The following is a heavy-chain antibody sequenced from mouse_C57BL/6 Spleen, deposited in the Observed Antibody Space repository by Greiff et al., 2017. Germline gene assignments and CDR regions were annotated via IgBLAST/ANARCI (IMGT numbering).Heavy chain of an antibody. CDR1: GYTFTSYG. CDR2: IYPRSGNT. J-gene: IGHJ4*01. V-gene: IGHV1-81*01. D-gene: IGHD1-1*01. CDR3: ARSPYGSSYGYAMDY. Sequence: QVQLKQSGAELARPGASVKLSCKASGYTFTSYGISWVKQRTGQGLEWIGEIYPRSGNTYYNEKFKGKATLTADKSSSTAYMELRSLTSEDSAVYFCARSPYGSSYGYAMDYWGQGTSVTVSS.